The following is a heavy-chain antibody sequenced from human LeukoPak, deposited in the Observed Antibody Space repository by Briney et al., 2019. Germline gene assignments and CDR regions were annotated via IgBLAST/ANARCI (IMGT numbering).Heavy chain of an antibody. V-gene: IGHV1-2*02. J-gene: IGHJ4*02. D-gene: IGHD6-6*01. CDR2: INPNSGGT. Sequence: ASVKVSCKASGYTFTGYYMHWVRQAPGQGLEWMGWINPNSGGTNYVQKFQGRVTMTRDTSISTAYMELSRLRSDDTAVYYCARDMSGGSSSNDYWGQGTLVTVSS. CDR3: ARDMSGGSSSNDY. CDR1: GYTFTGYY.